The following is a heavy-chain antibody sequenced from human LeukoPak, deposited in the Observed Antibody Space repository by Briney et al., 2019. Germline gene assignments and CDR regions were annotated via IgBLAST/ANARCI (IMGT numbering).Heavy chain of an antibody. J-gene: IGHJ4*02. CDR3: ARAVEMATTGFDY. V-gene: IGHV4-34*01. CDR2: INHSGST. Sequence: SWIRXXXGXGLEWXGEINHSGSTNYNPSLKSRVTISVDTSKNQFSLKLSSVTAADTAVYYCARAVEMATTGFDYWGQGTLVTVSS. D-gene: IGHD1-1*01.